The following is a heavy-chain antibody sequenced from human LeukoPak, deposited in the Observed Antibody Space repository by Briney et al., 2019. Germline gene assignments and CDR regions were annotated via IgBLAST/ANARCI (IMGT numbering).Heavy chain of an antibody. CDR1: GFTVGNNH. Sequence: PGGSLRLSCLASGFTVGNNHMSWVRQAPGKGLEWVSIIYDSGRTNYADSVKGRFTISRDNSKNTLYLQMNSLRDEDSAAYYCARVYLERLTAGYFDHWGQGTWVTVSP. D-gene: IGHD2-8*01. CDR3: ARVYLERLTAGYFDH. CDR2: IYDSGRT. J-gene: IGHJ4*02. V-gene: IGHV3-66*01.